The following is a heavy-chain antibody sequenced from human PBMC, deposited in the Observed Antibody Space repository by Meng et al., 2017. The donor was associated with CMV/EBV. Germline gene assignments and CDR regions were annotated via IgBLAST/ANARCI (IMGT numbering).Heavy chain of an antibody. CDR3: AKDYSNYFDY. D-gene: IGHD4-11*01. V-gene: IGHV3-33*06. J-gene: IGHJ4*02. Sequence: LSSAASGFTFSSHGMPWGRQAQGKGLEWVAVICYYGSNKYYADSVKGRFTIYRDNSKNTLYLQMNSLRAEDTAVYYCAKDYSNYFDYWGQGTLVTVSS. CDR2: ICYYGSNK. CDR1: GFTFSSHG.